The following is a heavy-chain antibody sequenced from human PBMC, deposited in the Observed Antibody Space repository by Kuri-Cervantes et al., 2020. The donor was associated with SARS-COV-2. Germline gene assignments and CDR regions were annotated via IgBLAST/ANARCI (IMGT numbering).Heavy chain of an antibody. Sequence: GESLKISCAASGFTVSSSYMSWVRQAPGKGLEYVSAISSNGGSTYYADSVKGRFTISRDNSKNTLYLQMSSLRAEDTAVYYCVKISSSWDFDYWGQGTLVTVSS. CDR3: VKISSSWDFDY. CDR1: GFTVSSSY. D-gene: IGHD6-13*01. J-gene: IGHJ4*02. V-gene: IGHV3-64D*06. CDR2: ISSNGGST.